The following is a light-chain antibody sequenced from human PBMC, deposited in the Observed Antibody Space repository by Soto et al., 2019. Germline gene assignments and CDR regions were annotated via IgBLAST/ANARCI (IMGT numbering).Light chain of an antibody. CDR1: SSDVGHYNY. V-gene: IGLV2-8*01. J-gene: IGLJ1*01. Sequence: QSALAQPHSVPGSPGQSVTISCTGTSSDVGHYNYVSWCQQHPGKAPKLMIYEVTKRPSGVPDRFSGSKSGNTASLTVSGLQAEDEADYYCSSYAGSNNFVFGTGTKVTVL. CDR2: EVT. CDR3: SSYAGSNNFV.